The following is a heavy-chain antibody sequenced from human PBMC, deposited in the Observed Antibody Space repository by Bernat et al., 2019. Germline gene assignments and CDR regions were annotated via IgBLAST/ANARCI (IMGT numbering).Heavy chain of an antibody. V-gene: IGHV1-46*01. J-gene: IGHJ3*02. CDR1: GYTFTSYY. D-gene: IGHD2-21*02. CDR2: INPSGEST. Sequence: QVQLVQSGAEVKKPGASVKVSCKASGYTFTSYYMHWVRQAPGQGLEWMGIINPSGESTSYAQKSQVRVTMTRDTSTSTLYMELSSLRSEDTDVYYCASCPAGGDDAFDIWGQGTMVTVSS. CDR3: ASCPAGGDDAFDI.